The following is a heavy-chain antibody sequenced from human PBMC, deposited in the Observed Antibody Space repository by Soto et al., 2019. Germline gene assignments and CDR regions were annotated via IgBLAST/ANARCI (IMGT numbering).Heavy chain of an antibody. CDR3: AKQRADYGSGADTFYFDS. V-gene: IGHV3-23*01. CDR2: LSGSGGTT. D-gene: IGHD3-10*01. CDR1: GVTFSNYA. Sequence: GSLRLSCTVSGVTFSNYAMNWVRQAPGKGLEWVSSLSGSGGTTYYADSVKGRFIISRDNSKNTLYLLMNSLRAEDTALYYCAKQRADYGSGADTFYFDSWGQGALVTVSS. J-gene: IGHJ4*02.